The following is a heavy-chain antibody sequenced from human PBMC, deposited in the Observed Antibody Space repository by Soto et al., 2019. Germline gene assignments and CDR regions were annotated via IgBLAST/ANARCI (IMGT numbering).Heavy chain of an antibody. D-gene: IGHD5-18*01. Sequence: SETLSLSCTVSGGSISSYYWSWIRQPPGKGLEWIGYIYYSGSTNYNPSLKSRVTISVDTSKNQFSLKLSSVTAADTAVYYCARLSWIQLEYLFDYWGQGSLVTCSS. CDR2: IYYSGST. J-gene: IGHJ4*02. V-gene: IGHV4-59*08. CDR1: GGSISSYY. CDR3: ARLSWIQLEYLFDY.